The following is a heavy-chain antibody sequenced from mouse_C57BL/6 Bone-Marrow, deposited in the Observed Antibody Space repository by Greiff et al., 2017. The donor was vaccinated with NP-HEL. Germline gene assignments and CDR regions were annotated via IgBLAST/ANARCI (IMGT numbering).Heavy chain of an antibody. J-gene: IGHJ3*01. Sequence: VKVVESGAELVRPGASVKLSCKASGYTFTDYYINWVKQRPGQGLEWIARIYPGSGNTYYNEKFKGKATLTAEKSSSTAYMQLSSLTSEDSAVYFCARDYGSSWGFAYWGQGTLVTVSA. CDR1: GYTFTDYY. D-gene: IGHD1-1*01. CDR2: IYPGSGNT. CDR3: ARDYGSSWGFAY. V-gene: IGHV1-76*01.